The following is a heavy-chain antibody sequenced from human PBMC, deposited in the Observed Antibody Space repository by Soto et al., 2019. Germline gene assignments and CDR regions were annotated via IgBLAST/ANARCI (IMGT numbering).Heavy chain of an antibody. CDR3: TRHRANSWNDVLDAFHI. Sequence: QLQLQESGPGLVKPSETLSLTCTVSGGSISSSRYYWGWIRQPPGKGLEWIGTIYYSGSTFYKPSPKSRVTISVDTSKNQFSLKLSSVTAADTAVYYCTRHRANSWNDVLDAFHIWGQGTMVTVSS. CDR2: IYYSGST. D-gene: IGHD1-20*01. CDR1: GGSISSSRYY. J-gene: IGHJ3*02. V-gene: IGHV4-39*01.